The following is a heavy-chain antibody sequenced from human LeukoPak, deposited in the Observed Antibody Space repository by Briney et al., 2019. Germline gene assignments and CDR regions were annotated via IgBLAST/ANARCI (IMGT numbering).Heavy chain of an antibody. CDR2: TRNKANSYTT. V-gene: IGHV3-72*01. CDR3: ASSGYSYGFGFDP. CDR1: GFTFSDHY. D-gene: IGHD5-18*01. Sequence: GGSLGLSCAASGFTFSDHYMDWVRQAPGKGLEWVGRTRNKANSYTTEYAASVKGRFTISRDDSKNSLYLQMNSLKTEDTAVYYCASSGYSYGFGFDPWGQGTLVTVSS. J-gene: IGHJ5*02.